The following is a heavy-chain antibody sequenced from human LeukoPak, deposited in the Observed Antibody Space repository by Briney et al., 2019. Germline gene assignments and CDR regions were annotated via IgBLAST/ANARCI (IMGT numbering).Heavy chain of an antibody. J-gene: IGHJ4*02. CDR2: IIPIFGTA. D-gene: IGHD3-16*01. Sequence: SVKVSCKASGGTFSSYAISWVRQAPGQGLEWMGGIIPIFGTANYAQKFQGRVTITADESTSTAYMELSSLRSDDTAVYYCARDTLGPWGASVDYWGQGTLVTVSS. V-gene: IGHV1-69*13. CDR1: GGTFSSYA. CDR3: ARDTLGPWGASVDY.